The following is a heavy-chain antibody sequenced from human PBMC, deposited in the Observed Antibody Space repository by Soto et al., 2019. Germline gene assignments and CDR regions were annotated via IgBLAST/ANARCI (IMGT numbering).Heavy chain of an antibody. J-gene: IGHJ4*02. Sequence: SETLSLTCTVSGGSISSSSYYWGWIRQPPGKGLEWIGSIYYSGSTYYNPSLKSRVTISVDTSKNQFSLKLSSVTAADTAVYYCARRAKYYFDYWGQGTLVTSPQ. CDR2: IYYSGST. CDR3: ARRAKYYFDY. CDR1: GGSISSSSYY. V-gene: IGHV4-39*01.